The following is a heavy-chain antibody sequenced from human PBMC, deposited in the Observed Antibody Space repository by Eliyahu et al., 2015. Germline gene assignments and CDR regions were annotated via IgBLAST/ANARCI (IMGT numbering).Heavy chain of an antibody. V-gene: IGHV3-48*02. D-gene: IGHD5-18*01. J-gene: IGHJ4*02. CDR3: AREEYSYGSSFYFDY. CDR2: ISSSSSTI. Sequence: EVQLVESGGGLVQPGGSLRLSCXAXGFTFSXYSMNWVRQAPGKGLEWISYISSSSSTIYYADSVKGRFTISRDNAKNSLYLQMNSLRDEDTAVYYCAREEYSYGSSFYFDYWGQGTLVTVSS. CDR1: GFTFSXYS.